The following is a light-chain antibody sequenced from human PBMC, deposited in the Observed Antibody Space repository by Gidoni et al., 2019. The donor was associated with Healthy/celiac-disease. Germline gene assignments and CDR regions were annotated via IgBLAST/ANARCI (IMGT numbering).Light chain of an antibody. CDR1: QSISSY. CDR3: QQNYIIPPYT. V-gene: IGKV1-39*01. J-gene: IGKJ2*01. Sequence: DIQMTQSPSSLSASVGDRVTITCRASQSISSYLNWYQQKPGKAPKLLIYAASSLQSRVPSRFSGSGSGTDFTLTISSLQPEDFATYYCQQNYIIPPYTFGQGTKLEIK. CDR2: AAS.